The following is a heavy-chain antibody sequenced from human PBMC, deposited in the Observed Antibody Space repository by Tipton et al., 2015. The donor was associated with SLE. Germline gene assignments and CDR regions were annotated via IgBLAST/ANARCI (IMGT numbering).Heavy chain of an antibody. CDR2: IRYDGTEK. Sequence: SLRLSCAASGFTFTGYGMHWGRQAPGKGLAWVTGIRYDGTEKYYADSVKGRFTISRDNSKNTPYLQMNRLRTQDTAVYYCAGRTDGYNWADYWGQGTLVIVSS. CDR1: GFTFTGYG. D-gene: IGHD5-24*01. CDR3: AGRTDGYNWADY. V-gene: IGHV3-30*19. J-gene: IGHJ4*02.